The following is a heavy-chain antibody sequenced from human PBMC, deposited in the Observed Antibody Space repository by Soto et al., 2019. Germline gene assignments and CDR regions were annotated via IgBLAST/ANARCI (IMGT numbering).Heavy chain of an antibody. CDR1: GGSISTFY. D-gene: IGHD3-22*01. J-gene: IGHJ4*02. Sequence: QLQESGPGLVKPSETLSLTCTVSGGSISTFYWSWIRQPPGKGLEWIGYLYYSVSTNYNPSLKSRVTISVDTSKNEFSLKLSSVTPADTAMYYCARDYDSCGWRTKGFDYWGQGIMVTVSS. CDR3: ARDYDSCGWRTKGFDY. V-gene: IGHV4-59*01. CDR2: LYYSVST.